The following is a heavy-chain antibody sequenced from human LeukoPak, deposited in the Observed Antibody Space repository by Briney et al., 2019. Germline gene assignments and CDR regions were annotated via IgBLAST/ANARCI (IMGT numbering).Heavy chain of an antibody. CDR3: ARPTYCNSGACSNNFDY. V-gene: IGHV1-2*02. D-gene: IGHD2/OR15-2a*01. CDR1: GYTFTGYY. J-gene: IGHJ4*02. Sequence: ASVKVSCKASGYTFTGYYIHWVRQAPGQGLEWMGWNNPNSGVTHYAQKFQDRVTMTRDTSISTAYMELSSLTYDDTAIYYCARPTYCNSGACSNNFDYWGQGTLVTVSS. CDR2: NNPNSGVT.